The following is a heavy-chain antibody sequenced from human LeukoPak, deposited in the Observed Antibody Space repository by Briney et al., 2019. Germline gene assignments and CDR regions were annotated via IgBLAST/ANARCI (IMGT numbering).Heavy chain of an antibody. CDR1: GGSINSNDYY. V-gene: IGHV4-39*07. CDR2: VFYTGDT. J-gene: IGHJ4*02. CDR3: ARLVAYCSSTSCSDY. D-gene: IGHD2-2*01. Sequence: PSETLSLTCSVSGGSINSNDYYWGWVRQPPGEGLEWMGTVFYTGDTYYNPSLKSRVTISVDTSKNQFSLKLSSVTAADTAVYYCARLVAYCSSTSCSDYWGQGTLVTVSS.